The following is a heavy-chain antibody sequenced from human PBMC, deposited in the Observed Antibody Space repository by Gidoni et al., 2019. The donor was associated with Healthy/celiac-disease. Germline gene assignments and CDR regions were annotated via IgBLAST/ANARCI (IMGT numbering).Heavy chain of an antibody. D-gene: IGHD1-26*01. CDR3: ARQVVRIVGATTVVRDGMDYWYFDL. Sequence: QLQLQESGPGLVKPSETLSLTCTVSGGSISSSSYYWGWIRQPPGKGLEWIGSIYYSGSTYYNPSLKSRVTISVDTSKNQFSLKLSSVTAADTAVYYCARQVVRIVGATTVVRDGMDYWYFDLWGRGTLVTVSS. V-gene: IGHV4-39*01. CDR2: IYYSGST. CDR1: GGSISSSSYY. J-gene: IGHJ2*01.